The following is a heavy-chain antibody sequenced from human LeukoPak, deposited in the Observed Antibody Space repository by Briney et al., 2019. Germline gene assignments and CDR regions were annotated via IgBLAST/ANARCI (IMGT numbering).Heavy chain of an antibody. CDR1: GGSISSYY. D-gene: IGHD3-3*01. J-gene: IGHJ4*02. CDR2: IYYSGST. CDR3: ARGDVLRFLEWPI. V-gene: IGHV4-59*01. Sequence: KPSETLSLTCTVSGGSISSYYWSWIRQPPGKGLEWIGYIYYSGSTNYNPSLKSRVTISVDTSKNQFSLKLSSVTAADTAVYYCARGDVLRFLEWPIWGQGTLVTVSS.